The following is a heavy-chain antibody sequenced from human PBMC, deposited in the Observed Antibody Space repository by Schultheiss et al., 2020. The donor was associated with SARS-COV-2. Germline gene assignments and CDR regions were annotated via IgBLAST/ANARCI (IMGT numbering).Heavy chain of an antibody. Sequence: GSLRLSCAASGFTFSDYYMSWVRQAPGKGLEWIGEINHSGSTNYNPSLKSRVTISVDTSKNQFSLKLSSVTAADTAVYYCARHMALGYYDSSGYHAEYFQHWGQGTLVTVSS. J-gene: IGHJ1*01. V-gene: IGHV4-34*01. D-gene: IGHD3-22*01. CDR2: INHSGST. CDR3: ARHMALGYYDSSGYHAEYFQH. CDR1: GFTFSDYY.